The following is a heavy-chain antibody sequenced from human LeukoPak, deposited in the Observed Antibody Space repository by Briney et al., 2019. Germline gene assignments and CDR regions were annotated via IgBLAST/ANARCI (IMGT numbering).Heavy chain of an antibody. J-gene: IGHJ4*02. CDR2: ISYDGSSK. CDR1: GFTFSSYG. CDR3: AKEGVVVPAAIPPPVDY. V-gene: IGHV3-30*18. Sequence: GGSLRLSCAASGFTFSSYGMHWVRQAPGKGLEWVAVISYDGSSKYYADSVKGRFTISRDNSKNTLYLQMNSLRAEDTAVYYCAKEGVVVPAAIPPPVDYWGQGTLVTVSS. D-gene: IGHD2-2*01.